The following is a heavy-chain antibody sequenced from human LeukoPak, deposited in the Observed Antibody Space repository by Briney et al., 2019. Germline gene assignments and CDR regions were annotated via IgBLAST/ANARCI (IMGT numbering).Heavy chain of an antibody. CDR2: IYYSGST. D-gene: IGHD3-22*01. V-gene: IGHV4-39*01. CDR1: DGSISSSSYY. Sequence: SETLSLTCTVSDGSISSSSYYWGWIRQPPGKGLEWIGSIYYSGSTYYNPSLKSRVTISVDTSKNQFSLKLSSVTAADTAVYYCARRGPVRLLLFSSWFDYWGQGTLVTVSS. CDR3: ARRGPVRLLLFSSWFDY. J-gene: IGHJ4*02.